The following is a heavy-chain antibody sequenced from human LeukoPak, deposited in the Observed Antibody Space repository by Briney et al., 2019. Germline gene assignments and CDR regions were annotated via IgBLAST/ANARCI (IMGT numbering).Heavy chain of an antibody. D-gene: IGHD3-10*01. V-gene: IGHV3-7*01. J-gene: IGHJ6*02. Sequence: GGSLRLSCAASGFTFSSYWMSWVRQAPGKGLEWVAIIKQDGSEKYYVDSVKGRFTISRDNAKNSLYLQMNSLRAEDTAVYYCAVRGGGDYYYYGMDVWGQGTTVTVSS. CDR2: IKQDGSEK. CDR3: AVRGGGDYYYYGMDV. CDR1: GFTFSSYW.